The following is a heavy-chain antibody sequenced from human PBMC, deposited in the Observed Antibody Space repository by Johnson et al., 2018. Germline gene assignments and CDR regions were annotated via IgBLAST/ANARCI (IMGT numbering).Heavy chain of an antibody. V-gene: IGHV3-30*18. CDR2: ISYEGSNK. CDR1: GFTFSSYS. D-gene: IGHD3-3*01. Sequence: QVQLVQSGGGLVKPGGSLRLSCAASGFTFSSYSMNWVRQAPGKGLEWVAGISYEGSNKYYADSVKGRFTISRDISKNTLYLQMNSLRAEDTAVYYWAKDQDYDFWRGYMDVWGKGTTVTVAS. J-gene: IGHJ6*03. CDR3: AKDQDYDFWRGYMDV.